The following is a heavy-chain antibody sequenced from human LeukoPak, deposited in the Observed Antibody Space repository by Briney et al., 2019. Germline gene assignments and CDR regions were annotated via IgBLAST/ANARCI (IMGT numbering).Heavy chain of an antibody. CDR2: INPNSGAT. V-gene: IGHV1-2*02. CDR1: GYTFTGYY. J-gene: IGHJ4*02. Sequence: ASVTVSCKASGYTFTGYYIHWVRQAPGQGLEWMGWINPNSGATNYAQKFQGRVTMTRDTSTSTAYMILSSLTSDDTAVFYCARGTGEGYSYGRYFFDYWGQGTLVTVSS. D-gene: IGHD5-18*01. CDR3: ARGTGEGYSYGRYFFDY.